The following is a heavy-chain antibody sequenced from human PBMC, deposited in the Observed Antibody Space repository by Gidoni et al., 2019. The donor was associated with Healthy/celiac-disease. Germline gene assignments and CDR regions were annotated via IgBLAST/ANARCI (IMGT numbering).Heavy chain of an antibody. J-gene: IGHJ5*02. Sequence: EVQLLESGGGLVPPGGSLRLSCAAPGFTSSSYAMSWVRQAPGKGLEWVSAISGSGGSTYYADSVKGRFTISRDNSKNTLYLQMNSLRAEDTAVYYCAKMGYYDFWSGYYENWFDPWGQGTLVTVSS. CDR2: ISGSGGST. CDR3: AKMGYYDFWSGYYENWFDP. CDR1: GFTSSSYA. D-gene: IGHD3-3*01. V-gene: IGHV3-23*01.